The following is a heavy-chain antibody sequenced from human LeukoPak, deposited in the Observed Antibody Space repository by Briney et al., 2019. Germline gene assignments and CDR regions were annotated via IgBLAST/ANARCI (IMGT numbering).Heavy chain of an antibody. J-gene: IGHJ4*02. CDR2: IYYRGGT. CDR3: ARTSSSFYNFFDY. CDR1: GGSISGYY. Sequence: SETLSLTCTVSGGSISGYYWTWIRQPPGKGLEWIGYIYYRGGTNYNPSLKSRVTISVDTSENQFSLKLSSVTAADTAVYHCARTSSSFYNFFDYWGQGTLVTVSS. D-gene: IGHD6-13*01. V-gene: IGHV4-59*01.